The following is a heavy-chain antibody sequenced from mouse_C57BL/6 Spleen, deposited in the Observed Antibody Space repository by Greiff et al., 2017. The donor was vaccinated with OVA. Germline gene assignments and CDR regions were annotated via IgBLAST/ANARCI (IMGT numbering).Heavy chain of an antibody. Sequence: VQLKQSGPELVKPGASVKISCKASGYTFTDYNMNWVKQSHGKGLEWIGVINPNYGTTSYNQKFKGKATLTVDQSSSTAYMQLNSLTSEDSAVYYGARGSIGDDDVIYYSMAYWGQGTSVTVSS. CDR3: ARGSIGDDDVIYYSMAY. J-gene: IGHJ4*01. CDR2: INPNYGTT. CDR1: GYTFTDYN. D-gene: IGHD2-4*01. V-gene: IGHV1-39*01.